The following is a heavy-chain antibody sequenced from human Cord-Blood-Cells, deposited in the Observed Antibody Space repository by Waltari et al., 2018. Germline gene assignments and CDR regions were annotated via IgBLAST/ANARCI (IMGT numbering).Heavy chain of an antibody. CDR2: INHRGST. D-gene: IGHD2-21*02. CDR3: ARVSLVTAGDY. Sequence: QVQLQQWGAGLLKPSETLSLTCAVYGGSFSGYYWSWIRQPPGKGLEWIGEINHRGSTNSNPYLKSRVTISVDTSKNQFSLKLSSVTAADTAVYYCARVSLVTAGDYWGQGTLVTVSS. J-gene: IGHJ4*02. V-gene: IGHV4-34*01. CDR1: GGSFSGYY.